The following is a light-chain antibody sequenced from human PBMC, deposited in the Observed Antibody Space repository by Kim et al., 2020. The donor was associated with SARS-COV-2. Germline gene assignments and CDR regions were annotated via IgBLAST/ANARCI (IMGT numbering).Light chain of an antibody. J-gene: IGLJ2*01. CDR2: DVT. CDR3: CSYASSSTLI. V-gene: IGLV2-14*03. CDR1: SSDVGNYNF. Sequence: GQSITISGTGASSDVGNYNFVSWYQHHPGEAPKLMIYDVTKRPSGVSNRFFGSKSGDTASLTISGLQTEDEAYYYCCSYASSSTLIFGGGTQLTVL.